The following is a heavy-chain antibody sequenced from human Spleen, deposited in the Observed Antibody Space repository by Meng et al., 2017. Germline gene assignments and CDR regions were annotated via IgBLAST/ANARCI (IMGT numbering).Heavy chain of an antibody. CDR1: GFTFSDYY. V-gene: IGHV3-11*04. D-gene: IGHD4-23*01. J-gene: IGHJ4*02. CDR2: ISSSGSTI. CDR3: ARDPHYGGNCPSY. Sequence: GGSLRLSCAASGFTFSDYYMSWIRQAPGKGLEWVSYISSSGSTIYYGDSVKGRFTISRDNARNSLYLQMNSLGAEDTAVYYCARDPHYGGNCPSYWGQGTLVTVSS.